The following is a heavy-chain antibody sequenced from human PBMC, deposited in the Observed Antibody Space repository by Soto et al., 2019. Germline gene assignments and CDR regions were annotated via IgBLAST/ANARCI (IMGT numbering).Heavy chain of an antibody. D-gene: IGHD1-20*01. CDR3: ARITGRHLDY. CDR2: VDYTGTA. Sequence: SETLSLTCTVSSGSISVTNVFLGWVRQPPGNGLEWIGNVDYTGTAYFSPSLATRVTFHVDTSKNQFSLTLYSVTAADTAVYYCARITGRHLDYWGQGILVTVSS. V-gene: IGHV4-39*01. J-gene: IGHJ4*02. CDR1: SGSISVTNVF.